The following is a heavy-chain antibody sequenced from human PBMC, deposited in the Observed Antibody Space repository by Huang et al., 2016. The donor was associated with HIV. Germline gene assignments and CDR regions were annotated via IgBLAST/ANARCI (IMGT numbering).Heavy chain of an antibody. CDR3: ARDTTTVAGLDF. V-gene: IGHV3-30*14. D-gene: IGHD6-19*01. CDR1: GFTFRDHP. CDR2: ISFDGRNK. Sequence: QVQLVESGGGVVQPGRSLRLSCAVSGFTFRDHPMYWVRQAPGKGLEWVAVISFDGRNKFYADFVRGRFTSSRDNSKNILYLQLNSLTPADTSIYYCARDTTTVAGLDFWGQGALVTVSS. J-gene: IGHJ4*02.